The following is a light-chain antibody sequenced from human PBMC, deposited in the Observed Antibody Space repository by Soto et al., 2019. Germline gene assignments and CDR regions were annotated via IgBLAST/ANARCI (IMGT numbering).Light chain of an antibody. Sequence: SSELTQPPSVSVSPGQTASITCSGDKLGDKYACWYQQKPGQSPVLVIYQDSKRPSGIPERFSGSNSGNTATLTISGTQAMDEADYYCQAWDSSTEVFGTGTKLTFL. CDR1: KLGDKY. J-gene: IGLJ1*01. CDR3: QAWDSSTEV. V-gene: IGLV3-1*01. CDR2: QDS.